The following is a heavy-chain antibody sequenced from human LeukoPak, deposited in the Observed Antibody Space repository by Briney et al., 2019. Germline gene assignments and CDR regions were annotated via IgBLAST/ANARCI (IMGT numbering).Heavy chain of an antibody. CDR2: IRSKAYGGTT. Sequence: GGSLRLSCTASGFPFGDYAMSWFRQAPGKGLEWVGFIRSKAYGGTTEYAASVKGRFTISRDDSKSIAYLQMNSLKTEDTAVYYCTREDVDIVASYFDYWGQGTLVTVSS. CDR3: TREDVDIVASYFDY. CDR1: GFPFGDYA. J-gene: IGHJ4*02. D-gene: IGHD5-12*01. V-gene: IGHV3-49*03.